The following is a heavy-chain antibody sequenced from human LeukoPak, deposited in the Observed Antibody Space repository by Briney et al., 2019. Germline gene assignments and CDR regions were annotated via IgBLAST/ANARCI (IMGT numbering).Heavy chain of an antibody. J-gene: IGHJ6*02. D-gene: IGHD3-22*01. CDR2: ISSTSSYI. Sequence: PGGSLRLSCAASGFTFSNYGMNWVRQTPDKGLEWVASISSTSSYIYYTDSVRGRFTISRDDTKNSLYLQMNSVRAEDTAVYYCAHSKTCYYDSSGYFCLYGMDGWGQGTTVTVSS. CDR3: AHSKTCYYDSSGYFCLYGMDG. V-gene: IGHV3-21*01. CDR1: GFTFSNYG.